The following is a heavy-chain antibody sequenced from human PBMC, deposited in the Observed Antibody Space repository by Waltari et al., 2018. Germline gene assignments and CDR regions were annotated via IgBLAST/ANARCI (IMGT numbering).Heavy chain of an antibody. D-gene: IGHD2-15*01. CDR1: GVSFSGYY. V-gene: IGHV4-34*01. Sequence: QVQLQQWGAGLLKPSETLSLTCAVYGVSFSGYYWSWIRTPPGKGLEWIGEINHSGSTNYNPSLKSRVTISVDTSKNQFSLKLSSVTAADTAVYYCASDNCSGGSCYRNWFDPWGQGTLVTVSS. J-gene: IGHJ5*02. CDR3: ASDNCSGGSCYRNWFDP. CDR2: INHSGST.